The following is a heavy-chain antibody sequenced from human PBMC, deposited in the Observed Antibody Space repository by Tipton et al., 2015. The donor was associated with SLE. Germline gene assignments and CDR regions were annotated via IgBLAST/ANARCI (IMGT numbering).Heavy chain of an antibody. CDR2: IYYSGST. V-gene: IGHV4-39*07. J-gene: IGHJ6*03. CDR1: GGSISSSSYY. Sequence: GLVKPSETLSLTCTVSGGSISSSSYYWGWIRQPPGKGLEWIGSIYYSGSTYYNPSHKSRVTISVDTSKNQFSLKLSSVTAADTAVYYCARRWELRAYMDVWGKGTSVTVSS. CDR3: ARRWELRAYMDV. D-gene: IGHD1-26*01.